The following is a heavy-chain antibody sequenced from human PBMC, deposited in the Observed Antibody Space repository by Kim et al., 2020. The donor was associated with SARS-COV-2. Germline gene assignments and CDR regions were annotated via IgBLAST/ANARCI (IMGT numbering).Heavy chain of an antibody. J-gene: IGHJ6*02. CDR2: VNRDETRI. CDR3: VSSYLFDMDV. CDR1: GFTFSDYW. D-gene: IGHD3-10*02. Sequence: GGSLRLSCAASGFTFSDYWMHWVRQAPGKGPEWVSRVNRDETRIDYADSVKGRFTMSRDNAKNTLFLQMNSLRAEDTALYCCVSSYLFDMDVWGPGTTVTVS. V-gene: IGHV3-74*01.